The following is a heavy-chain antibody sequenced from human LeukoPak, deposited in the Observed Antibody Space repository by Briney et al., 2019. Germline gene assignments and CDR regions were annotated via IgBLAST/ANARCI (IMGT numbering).Heavy chain of an antibody. Sequence: GGSLRLSCAASGFTFGDYAMHWVRQAPGKGLEWVSGISWNSGSIGYADSVKGRFTISRDNAKNSLYLQMNSLRAEDTALYHCAKNKWLGHRSNQAYWGHATLVTGSS. CDR1: GFTFGDYA. D-gene: IGHD6-19*01. CDR2: ISWNSGSI. V-gene: IGHV3-9*01. J-gene: IGHJ4*01. CDR3: AKNKWLGHRSNQAY.